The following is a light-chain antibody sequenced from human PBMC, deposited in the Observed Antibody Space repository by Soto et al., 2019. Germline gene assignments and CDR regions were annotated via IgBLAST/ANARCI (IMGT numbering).Light chain of an antibody. CDR2: DDS. J-gene: IGLJ3*02. CDR1: NIGTKR. CDR3: QVWDSSSDHWV. V-gene: IGLV3-21*02. Sequence: SYELTQPPSVSTAPGETARITCGGDNIGTKRVHWYQQKPGQAPVLVVYDDSDRPSGIPERFSGSNSGNTATLTIRRVEAGDEADYYCQVWDSSSDHWVFGGGTKLTVL.